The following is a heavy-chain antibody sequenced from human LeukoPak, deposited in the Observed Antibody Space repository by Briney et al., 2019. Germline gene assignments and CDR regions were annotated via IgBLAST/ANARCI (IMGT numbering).Heavy chain of an antibody. V-gene: IGHV3-7*01. CDR2: IKQDGSEK. J-gene: IGHJ6*03. Sequence: PGGSLRLSCAASGFTFSSYWMSWVRQAPGKGLEWVANIKQDGSEKYYVDSVKGRFTISRDNAKNSLYLQVNSLRAEDTAVYYCARGPTTYYDFWSGYYSWTSYYMDVWGKGTTVTVSS. CDR3: ARGPTTYYDFWSGYYSWTSYYMDV. CDR1: GFTFSSYW. D-gene: IGHD3-3*01.